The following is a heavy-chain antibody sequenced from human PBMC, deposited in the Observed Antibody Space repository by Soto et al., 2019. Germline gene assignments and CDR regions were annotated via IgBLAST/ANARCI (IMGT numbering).Heavy chain of an antibody. CDR2: ISAYNGNT. D-gene: IGHD2-8*01. J-gene: IGHJ4*02. CDR1: GYTFTSYG. CDR3: AIPRDPGLGPGVLDY. Sequence: VASVKVSCKASGYTFTSYGISWVRQAPGQGIEWMGWISAYNGNTNYAQKLQGRVTMTTDTSTSTAYMELRSLRSDDTAVYYCAIPRDPGLGPGVLDYWGQGTLVTVSS. V-gene: IGHV1-18*01.